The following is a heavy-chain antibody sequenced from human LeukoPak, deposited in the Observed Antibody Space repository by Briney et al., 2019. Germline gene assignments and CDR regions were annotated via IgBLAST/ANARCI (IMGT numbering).Heavy chain of an antibody. CDR2: IYHSGST. J-gene: IGHJ3*02. CDR1: GGSFSGFY. CDR3: ARDNDYDSSGYCAFDI. D-gene: IGHD3-22*01. V-gene: IGHV4-34*01. Sequence: SETMSLTCAVYGGSFSGFYWSWIRQPPGKGLEWIGEIYHSGSTNYNPSLKSRVTISVDKSKNQFSLKLSSVTAADTAVYYCARDNDYDSSGYCAFDIWGQGTMVTVSS.